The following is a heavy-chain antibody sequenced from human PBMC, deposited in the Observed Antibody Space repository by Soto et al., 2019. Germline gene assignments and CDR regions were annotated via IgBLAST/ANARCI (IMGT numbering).Heavy chain of an antibody. CDR3: AREATSSSGRGMDV. V-gene: IGHV3-74*01. CDR1: GFTFSSHW. Sequence: EVQLVESGGGSVQPGGSLRLHCAASGFTFSSHWMYWVRQAPGKGLFWVSRINSEGSSSRYADSVNGRFTVSRDNAKNTLYLQLNSLRAEDTAVYYCAREATSSSGRGMDVWGQGPLVTVAS. D-gene: IGHD3-22*01. CDR2: INSEGSSS. J-gene: IGHJ4*02.